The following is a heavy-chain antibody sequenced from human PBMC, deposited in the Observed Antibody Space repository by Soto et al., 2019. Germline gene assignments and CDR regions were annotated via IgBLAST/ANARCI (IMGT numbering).Heavy chain of an antibody. J-gene: IGHJ4*02. CDR1: GFTFSSYG. CDR2: ISYDGSNK. Sequence: QVQLVESGGGVVQPGRSLRLSCAASGFTFSSYGMHWVRQAPGKGLEWVAVISYDGSNKYYADSVKGRFTISRDNSKNTLYLQMNSLRAEDTAVYFCAKRYYYDSSGTQGTDYFDYWGQGTLVTVSS. D-gene: IGHD3-22*01. V-gene: IGHV3-30*18. CDR3: AKRYYYDSSGTQGTDYFDY.